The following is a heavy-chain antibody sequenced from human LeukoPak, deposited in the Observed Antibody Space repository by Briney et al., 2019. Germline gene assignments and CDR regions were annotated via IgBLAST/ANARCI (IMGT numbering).Heavy chain of an antibody. D-gene: IGHD3-9*01. CDR1: GFTFSDYY. CDR3: ARRRYFDWLLSPTPHFDY. V-gene: IGHV4-34*01. Sequence: PGGSLRLSCAASGFTFSDYYMSWIRQAPGKGLEWIGEINHSGITNYNPSLKSRVTISVDTSKNQFSLKLSSVTAADTAVYYCARRRYFDWLLSPTPHFDYWGQGTLVTVSS. J-gene: IGHJ4*02. CDR2: INHSGIT.